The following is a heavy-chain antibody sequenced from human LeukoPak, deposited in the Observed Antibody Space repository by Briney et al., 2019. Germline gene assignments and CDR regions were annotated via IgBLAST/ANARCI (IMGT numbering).Heavy chain of an antibody. Sequence: GGSLRLSCAASGFTFSSYSMNWVRQAPGKGLEGVSYISSSSSTIYYADSVKGRFTISRDNAKNSLYLQMNSLRAEDTAVYYCATEGANSGYTIYYYYGMDVWGQGTTVTVSS. V-gene: IGHV3-48*04. CDR1: GFTFSSYS. D-gene: IGHD5-12*01. CDR2: ISSSSSTI. J-gene: IGHJ6*02. CDR3: ATEGANSGYTIYYYYGMDV.